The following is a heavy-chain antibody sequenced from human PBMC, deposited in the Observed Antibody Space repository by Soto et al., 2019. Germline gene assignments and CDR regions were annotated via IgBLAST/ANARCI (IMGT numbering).Heavy chain of an antibody. CDR1: GFTFSSYW. V-gene: IGHV3-7*05. CDR2: IKQDGSEK. D-gene: IGHD5-12*01. J-gene: IGHJ3*02. CDR3: ATLRVDIVATIEDAFDI. Sequence: GGSLRLSCAASGFTFSSYWMSWVRQAPGKGLEWVANIKQDGSEKYYVDSVKGRFTISRDNAKNSLYLQMNSLRAEDTAVYYCATLRVDIVATIEDAFDIWGQGTMVTVSS.